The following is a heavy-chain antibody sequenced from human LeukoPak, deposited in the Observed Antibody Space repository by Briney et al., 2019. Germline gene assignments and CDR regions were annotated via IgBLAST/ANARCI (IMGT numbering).Heavy chain of an antibody. CDR2: INPNSGGT. CDR3: ARGPNYGGYPD. Sequence: ASVKVSCKASGYTFTDYYMHWVRQAPRQGLEWMGWINPNSGGTNYAQKFQGRVTMTRDTSISTAYMELSRLKSDDTAMYYCARGPNYGGYPDWGQGTLVPVSS. D-gene: IGHD5-12*01. CDR1: GYTFTDYY. V-gene: IGHV1-2*02. J-gene: IGHJ4*02.